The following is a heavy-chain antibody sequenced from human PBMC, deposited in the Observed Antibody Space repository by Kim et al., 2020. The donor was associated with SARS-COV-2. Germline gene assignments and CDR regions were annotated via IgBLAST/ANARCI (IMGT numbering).Heavy chain of an antibody. D-gene: IGHD6-19*01. CDR3: ARRAYSSGWWYFDY. V-gene: IGHV3-74*01. Sequence: YADSVKGRFTISRDNAKNTLYLQMNGLRVEETAVYYCARRAYSSGWWYFDYWGQGTLVTVSS. J-gene: IGHJ4*02.